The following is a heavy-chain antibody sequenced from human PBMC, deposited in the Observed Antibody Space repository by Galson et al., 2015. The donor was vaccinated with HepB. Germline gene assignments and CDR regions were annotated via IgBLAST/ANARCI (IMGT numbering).Heavy chain of an antibody. D-gene: IGHD5-18*01. CDR1: GYTFTGYY. J-gene: IGHJ6*02. Sequence: SVKVSCKASGYTFTGYYMHWVRQAPGQGLEWMGWINPNSGGTNYAQKFQGWVTMTRDTSISTAYMELSRLRSDDTAVYYCARVESEDTAMVGDYYGMDVWGQGTTVTVSS. V-gene: IGHV1-2*04. CDR3: ARVESEDTAMVGDYYGMDV. CDR2: INPNSGGT.